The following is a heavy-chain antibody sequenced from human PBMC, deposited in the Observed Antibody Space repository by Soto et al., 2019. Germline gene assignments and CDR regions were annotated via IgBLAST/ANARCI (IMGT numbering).Heavy chain of an antibody. CDR3: AKDDSSSVGATSHYGMDV. Sequence: EVQLVESGGGLVQPGRSLRLSCAASGFTFDDYAMHWVRQAPGKGLEWVSGITWDSGNIGYADSVKGRFTISRDNAKNSLYLQMNSLRAEDTALYYCAKDDSSSVGATSHYGMDVWGQGTTVTVSS. V-gene: IGHV3-9*01. D-gene: IGHD1-26*01. J-gene: IGHJ6*02. CDR1: GFTFDDYA. CDR2: ITWDSGNI.